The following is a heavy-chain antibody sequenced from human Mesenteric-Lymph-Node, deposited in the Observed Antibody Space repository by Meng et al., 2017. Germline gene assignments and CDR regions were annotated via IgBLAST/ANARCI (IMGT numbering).Heavy chain of an antibody. CDR3: ARATAMVPRYYFDY. Sequence: QAQLQESGPGLVKPSQTPSLTCTVLGDSISSGEYFWSWIRQPPGKGLEWIGYMDYRGSTFYNPSLKSRVTISVDTSKNQFSLKLSSVTAADTAVYYCARATAMVPRYYFDYWGQGTLVTVSS. J-gene: IGHJ4*02. CDR2: MDYRGST. CDR1: GDSISSGEYF. V-gene: IGHV4-30-4*01. D-gene: IGHD5-18*01.